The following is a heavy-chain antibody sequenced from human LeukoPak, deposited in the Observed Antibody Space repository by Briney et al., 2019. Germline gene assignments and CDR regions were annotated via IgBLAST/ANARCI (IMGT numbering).Heavy chain of an antibody. CDR2: IKQDGSEK. V-gene: IGHV3-7*01. D-gene: IGHD1-7*01. J-gene: IGHJ4*02. Sequence: GGSLRLSCAASGFTFSNYWMSWVHQAPGKGLEWVANIKQDGSEKYYVNSVKGRFTISRDNAKNSLYLQMNSLRAEDTAIYYCAREDDWNYEDYWGQGTLVTVSS. CDR1: GFTFSNYW. CDR3: AREDDWNYEDY.